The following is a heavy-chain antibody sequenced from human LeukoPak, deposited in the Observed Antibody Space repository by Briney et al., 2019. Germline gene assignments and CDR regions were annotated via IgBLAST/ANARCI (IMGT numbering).Heavy chain of an antibody. Sequence: PGGSLRLSCVGSGFSFSSFAMSWVRQAPGKGLEWVSTVSGGGAYTYYADSVKGRFTVSREDSKSMHFLQMNSLRPEDTALYFCAKRITVSAGYYLDSWGQGTLVTVSS. CDR2: VSGGGAYT. CDR3: AKRITVSAGYYLDS. V-gene: IGHV3-23*01. J-gene: IGHJ4*02. CDR1: GFSFSSFA. D-gene: IGHD2-8*01.